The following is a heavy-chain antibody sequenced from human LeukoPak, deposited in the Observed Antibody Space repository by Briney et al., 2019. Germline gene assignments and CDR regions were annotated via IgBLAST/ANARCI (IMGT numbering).Heavy chain of an antibody. V-gene: IGHV1-2*02. J-gene: IGHJ3*02. CDR1: GYTFSDYY. CDR3: ARDGQEAARPKRDAFDI. CDR2: INPNSGGT. Sequence: GASVKVSCKASGYTFSDYYVHWVRQAPGQGLEWMGWINPNSGGTNYAQKFQGRVTMTRDTSITTAYMEVSRLRSDDTAVYYCARDGQEAARPKRDAFDIWGQGTMVTVSS. D-gene: IGHD6-6*01.